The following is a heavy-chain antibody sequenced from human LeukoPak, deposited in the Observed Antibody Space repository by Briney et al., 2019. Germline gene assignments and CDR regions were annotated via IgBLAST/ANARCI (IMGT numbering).Heavy chain of an antibody. CDR1: GFTFSSYSMN. CDR2: IYYSGST. Sequence: GSLRLSCAASGFTFSSYSMNRVRQPPGKGLEWIGSIYYSGSTYYNPSLKSRVTISVDTSKNQFSLKLSSVTAADTAVYYCASSISRYSSSWFDYWGQGTLVTVSS. V-gene: IGHV4-39*01. J-gene: IGHJ4*02. D-gene: IGHD6-13*01. CDR3: ASSISRYSSSWFDY.